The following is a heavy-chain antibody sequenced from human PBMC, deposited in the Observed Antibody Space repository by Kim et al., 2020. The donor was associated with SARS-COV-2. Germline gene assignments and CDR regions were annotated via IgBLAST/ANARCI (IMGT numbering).Heavy chain of an antibody. CDR1: GYSFTSYW. V-gene: IGHV5-51*01. J-gene: IGHJ4*02. D-gene: IGHD3-9*01. CDR3: AGLDRYYDICTGSYKEGEFDY. CDR2: IYPSDSDT. Sequence: GESLKISCQGSGYSFTSYWIGWVRQMPGKGLEWMGTIYPSDSDTRYSPPSQGQFTISVDKSISTAYLQWSGLKASDTAMYYCAGLDRYYDICTGSYKEGEFDYWGQGTLDTVSA.